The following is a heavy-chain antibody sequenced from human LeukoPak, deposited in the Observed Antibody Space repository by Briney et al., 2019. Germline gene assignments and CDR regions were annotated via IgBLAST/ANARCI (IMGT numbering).Heavy chain of an antibody. CDR1: GFTFSSYA. CDR3: AKEGDVSSGYYFDY. CDR2: ISGSGGST. V-gene: IGHV3-23*01. D-gene: IGHD3-22*01. Sequence: GGSLRLSCAASGFTFSSYAMSWVRQAPGQGLEWVSAISGSGGSTYYADSVKGRFNISRDNSKNTLYLQMNSLRAEDTAVYYCAKEGDVSSGYYFDYWGQGTLVTVSS. J-gene: IGHJ4*02.